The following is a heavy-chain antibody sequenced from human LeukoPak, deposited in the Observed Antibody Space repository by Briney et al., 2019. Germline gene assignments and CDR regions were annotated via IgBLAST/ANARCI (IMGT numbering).Heavy chain of an antibody. Sequence: ASVKVSCKASGYIFTGYYMHWVRQAPGQGLEWMGWINPNSGGTNYAQKFQGRVTMTRDTSITTAYMEPSRLRSDDTAVYYCARGYCSSTSCYARNDFDYWGQGTLVTVSS. D-gene: IGHD2-2*01. CDR1: GYIFTGYY. CDR2: INPNSGGT. CDR3: ARGYCSSTSCYARNDFDY. V-gene: IGHV1-2*02. J-gene: IGHJ4*02.